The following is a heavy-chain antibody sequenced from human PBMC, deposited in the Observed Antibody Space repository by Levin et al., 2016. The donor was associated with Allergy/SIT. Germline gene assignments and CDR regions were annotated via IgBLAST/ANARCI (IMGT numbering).Heavy chain of an antibody. J-gene: IGHJ4*02. Sequence: GESLKISCAASGFTFSTYGMHWIRQAPGKGLEWVAVISSDGYNEFYADSVKGRFTISRDNSKNTLYLQMNGLRTEDTSLYFCARGGHACSGDTCQLDWGQGTLVTVSS. CDR3: ARGGHACSGDTCQLD. CDR2: ISSDGYNE. CDR1: GFTFSTYG. V-gene: IGHV3-30*03. D-gene: IGHD2-15*01.